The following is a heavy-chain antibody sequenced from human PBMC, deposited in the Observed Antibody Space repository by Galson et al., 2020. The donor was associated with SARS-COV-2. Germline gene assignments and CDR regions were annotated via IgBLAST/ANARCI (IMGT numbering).Heavy chain of an antibody. V-gene: IGHV4-30-4*08. CDR1: GGPISSGDYY. D-gene: IGHD3-22*01. Sequence: SETLSLTCPVSGGPISSGDYYWSWIRQPPGKGLEWIGYIYYSGSTYYNPSLKSRVTISVDTSKNQFSLKLSSVTAADTAGYYCASTKTYYYDSSGRNSNPFDYWGQETLVTVSS. CDR2: IYYSGST. J-gene: IGHJ4*02. CDR3: ASTKTYYYDSSGRNSNPFDY.